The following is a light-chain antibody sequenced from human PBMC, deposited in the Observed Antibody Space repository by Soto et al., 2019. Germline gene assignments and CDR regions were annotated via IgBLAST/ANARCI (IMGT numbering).Light chain of an antibody. V-gene: IGLV2-14*01. CDR1: SGDVGGYNY. CDR3: SSYTSSSTGV. CDR2: DVS. J-gene: IGLJ1*01. Sequence: QTALTRPASVSGSPGQSITISCTGTSGDVGGYNYVSWYQQHPGKAPKLMIYDVSNRPSGVSNRFSGSKSGNTASLTISGLQAEDEADYYCSSYTSSSTGVFGTGTKVTVL.